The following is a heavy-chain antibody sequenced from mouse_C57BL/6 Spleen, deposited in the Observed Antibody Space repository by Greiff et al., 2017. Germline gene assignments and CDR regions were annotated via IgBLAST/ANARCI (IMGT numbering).Heavy chain of an antibody. D-gene: IGHD2-13*01. Sequence: VQLQQSGPELVKPGASVKISCKASGYAFSSSWMNWVKQRPGKGLEWIGRFYPGDGDTNYNGKFKGKATLTADKSSSTAYMQLSSLTSEDSAVYFCARSGDPYAMVYWGQGTSVTVS. CDR1: GYAFSSSW. V-gene: IGHV1-82*01. CDR2: FYPGDGDT. J-gene: IGHJ4*01. CDR3: ARSGDPYAMVY.